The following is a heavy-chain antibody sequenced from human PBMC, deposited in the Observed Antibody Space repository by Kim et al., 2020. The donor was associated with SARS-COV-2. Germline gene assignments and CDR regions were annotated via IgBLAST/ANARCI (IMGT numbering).Heavy chain of an antibody. CDR1: GGSISSYY. Sequence: SETLSLTCTVSGGSISSYYCNWIRQPPGKGLEWIGYIYYSGSTNYNPSLKSRVTISVDTSKNQFSLKLRSVTAADTAVYYCARRAPFGEFPFDWGQGTL. CDR2: IYYSGST. CDR3: ARRAPFGEFPFD. D-gene: IGHD3-10*01. V-gene: IGHV4-59*08. J-gene: IGHJ4*02.